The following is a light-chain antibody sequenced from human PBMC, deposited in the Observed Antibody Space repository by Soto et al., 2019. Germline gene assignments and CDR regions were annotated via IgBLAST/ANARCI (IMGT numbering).Light chain of an antibody. Sequence: QSALTQPDSVSGSPGQSITISCTGTSSDVGGYNYVSWYQHHPGKAPKLMTYDVTTRPSGVSNRFSGSKSGNTATLTISGLQAEDEADYYCSSFRSGSTPLYVFGTGTKVTVL. CDR1: SSDVGGYNY. CDR2: DVT. V-gene: IGLV2-14*03. J-gene: IGLJ1*01. CDR3: SSFRSGSTPLYV.